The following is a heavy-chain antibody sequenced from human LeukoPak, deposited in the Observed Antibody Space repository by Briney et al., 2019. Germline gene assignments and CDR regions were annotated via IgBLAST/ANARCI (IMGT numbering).Heavy chain of an antibody. V-gene: IGHV1-69*01. Sequence: SVKVSCKASGGTLNYYAISWVRQAPGQGLEWMGWIIPMFGTANYAQKFQGRVTITADESTSTGYMEVSSLRSEDTAVYYCAAISGSLNYYYYYGMDVWGQGTTVTVSS. CDR1: GGTLNYYA. J-gene: IGHJ6*02. CDR3: AAISGSLNYYYYYGMDV. CDR2: IIPMFGTA. D-gene: IGHD1-26*01.